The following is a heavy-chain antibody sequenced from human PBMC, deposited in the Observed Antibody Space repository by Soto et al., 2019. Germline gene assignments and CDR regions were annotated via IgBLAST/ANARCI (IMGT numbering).Heavy chain of an antibody. Sequence: QVQLVQSGAEVKKPGASVKVSCKASGYTFNTYGISWVRQAPGQGPEWMGWSSTYNGNTNYARKLQGRVTMTTDTSTNTAYMELRSLTSDDTAVYYCARGTYFDYWGQGTLVTVSS. CDR1: GYTFNTYG. V-gene: IGHV1-18*01. J-gene: IGHJ4*02. CDR3: ARGTYFDY. CDR2: SSTYNGNT. D-gene: IGHD1-26*01.